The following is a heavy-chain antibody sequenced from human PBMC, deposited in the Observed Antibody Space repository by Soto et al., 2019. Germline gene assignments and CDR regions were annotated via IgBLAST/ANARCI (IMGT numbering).Heavy chain of an antibody. CDR1: GGSVRSSTYY. J-gene: IGHJ6*02. V-gene: IGHV4-39*01. CDR3: VRQGIGPRHGLVDV. D-gene: IGHD3-10*01. Sequence: PSETLSLTCTVSGGSVRSSTYYWGWIRQAPGKGLEWIASIYYSGRTHNNPALKSRVTMSVDTYTNQFSLKMNAVTAADTAVYYCVRQGIGPRHGLVDVWGQGTTVTVSS. CDR2: IYYSGRT.